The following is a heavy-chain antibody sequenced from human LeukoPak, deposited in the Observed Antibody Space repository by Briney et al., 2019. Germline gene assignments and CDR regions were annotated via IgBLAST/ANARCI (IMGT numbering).Heavy chain of an antibody. D-gene: IGHD6-19*01. CDR2: ISGSGGST. CDR1: GFTFSSYA. V-gene: IGHV3-23*01. CDR3: AKVYIAVAGTDLIDY. J-gene: IGHJ4*02. Sequence: GGSLRLSCAASGFTFSSYAMSWGRQAPGKGLEWGSAISGSGGSTYYEDSVRGRFTISRDNSKNTLYLKMNSLRAEDTDAYYCAKVYIAVAGTDLIDYWGQGTLVTVSS.